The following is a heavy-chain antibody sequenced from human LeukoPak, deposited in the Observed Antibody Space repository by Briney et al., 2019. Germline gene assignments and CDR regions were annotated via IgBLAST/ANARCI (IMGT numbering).Heavy chain of an antibody. J-gene: IGHJ4*02. CDR1: GYTFTSYY. CDR2: INPSGGST. CDR3: VRSVVITRAFDY. D-gene: IGHD3-22*01. Sequence: ASVKVSCKASGYTFTSYYMHWVRQAPGQGLEWMGIINPSGGSTSYAQKFQGRVTMTRDTSTSTVYMELSSLRSEDTAVYYCVRSVVITRAFDYWGQGTLVTVSS. V-gene: IGHV1-46*01.